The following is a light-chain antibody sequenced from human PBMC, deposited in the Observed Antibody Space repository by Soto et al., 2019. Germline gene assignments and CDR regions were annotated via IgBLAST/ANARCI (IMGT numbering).Light chain of an antibody. V-gene: IGLV6-57*02. CDR2: EDN. CDR1: SGSIASNY. J-gene: IGLJ2*01. Sequence: NFMLTRPHSVSESPGKTVTISCTGSSGSIASNYVQWYQQRPGSAPNVVIYEDNQRPSGVPDRFSGSIDSSSNSASLTISGLKTEDEADYYCQSYDSGNVVFGGGTKLTVL. CDR3: QSYDSGNVV.